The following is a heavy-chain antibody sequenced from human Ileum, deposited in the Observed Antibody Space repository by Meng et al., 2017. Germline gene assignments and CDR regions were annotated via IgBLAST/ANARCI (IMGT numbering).Heavy chain of an antibody. CDR3: ARAIQSPHRWTDTAMVKGGDYYYYGMDV. D-gene: IGHD5-18*01. V-gene: IGHV3-74*01. CDR2: INSDGSST. J-gene: IGHJ6*02. CDR1: GFTFSSYW. Sequence: GESLKISCAASGFTFSSYWMHWVRQAPGKGLVWVSRINSDGSSTSYADSVKGRFTISRDNAKNTLYLQMNSLRAEDTAVYYCARAIQSPHRWTDTAMVKGGDYYYYGMDVWGQGTTVTVSS.